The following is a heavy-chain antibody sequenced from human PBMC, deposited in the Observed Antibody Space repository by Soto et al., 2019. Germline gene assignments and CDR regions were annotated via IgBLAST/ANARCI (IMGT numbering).Heavy chain of an antibody. CDR2: ISPTGTQA. V-gene: IGHV3-11*06. CDR1: GFAFSDYY. Sequence: GGSLRLSCVASGFAFSDYYMTWIRQAPGKGLEWISYISPTGTQAVYADSLRGRFTISRDNAKNSLYLQINNLRAEDTAVYYCGRDHSVGAPVEHWGQGTLVTVSS. CDR3: GRDHSVGAPVEH. D-gene: IGHD1-26*01. J-gene: IGHJ4*02.